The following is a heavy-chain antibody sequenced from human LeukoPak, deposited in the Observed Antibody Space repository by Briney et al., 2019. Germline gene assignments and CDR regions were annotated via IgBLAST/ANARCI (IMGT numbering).Heavy chain of an antibody. V-gene: IGHV6-1*01. D-gene: IGHD3-10*01. CDR2: TYYSSKWYN. CDR3: ARVGHGSGSYYIPPWRPYNWFDP. CDR1: GDSVSNNIPA. J-gene: IGHJ5*02. Sequence: SQTLSLTCAISGDSVSNNIPAWNWIRQSPSRGLEWLGRTYYSSKWYNDYAVSVKSRITINADTSKNQFSLKLSSVTAADTAVYYCARVGHGSGSYYIPPWRPYNWFDPWGQGTLVTVSS.